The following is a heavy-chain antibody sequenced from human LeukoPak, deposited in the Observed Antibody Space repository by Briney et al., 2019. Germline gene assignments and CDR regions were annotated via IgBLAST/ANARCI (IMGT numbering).Heavy chain of an antibody. CDR1: GGSISSYY. CDR3: ARGTYYYGSGTGGYDY. Sequence: SETLSLTCTVSGGSISSYYWSWIRQPPGKGLEWIGYIYYSGSTNYSPSLKSRVTISVDTSKNQFSLKLSSVTAADTAVYYCARGTYYYGSGTGGYDYWGQGTLVTVSS. J-gene: IGHJ4*02. D-gene: IGHD3-10*01. CDR2: IYYSGST. V-gene: IGHV4-59*01.